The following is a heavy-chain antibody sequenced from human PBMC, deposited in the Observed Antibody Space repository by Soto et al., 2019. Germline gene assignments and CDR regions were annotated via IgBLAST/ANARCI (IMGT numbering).Heavy chain of an antibody. CDR2: IYYSGST. CDR3: ARRYCSSTSCSVYWFDP. J-gene: IGHJ5*02. D-gene: IGHD2-2*01. V-gene: IGHV4-39*01. CDR1: GGSISSSSYY. Sequence: QLQLQESGPGLVKPSETLSLTCTVSGGSISSSSYYWGWIRQPPGKGLEWIGSIYYSGSTYYNPSLKRRGTLSGDTSKNQFSLRLSAVTAADTAVYYCARRYCSSTSCSVYWFDPWGQGTLVTVSS.